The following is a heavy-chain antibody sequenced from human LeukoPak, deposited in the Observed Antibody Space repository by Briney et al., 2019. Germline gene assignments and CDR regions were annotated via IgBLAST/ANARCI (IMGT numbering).Heavy chain of an antibody. CDR3: ASHRYYYYYMDV. V-gene: IGHV4-34*01. CDR2: IYYSGST. J-gene: IGHJ6*03. CDR1: GGSFSGYY. Sequence: SETLSLTCAVYGGSFSGYYWSWIRQPPGKALEWIGSIYYSGSTYYNPSLKSRVTISVDTSKNQFSLKLSSVTAADTAVYCCASHRYYYYYMDVWGKGTTVTVSS.